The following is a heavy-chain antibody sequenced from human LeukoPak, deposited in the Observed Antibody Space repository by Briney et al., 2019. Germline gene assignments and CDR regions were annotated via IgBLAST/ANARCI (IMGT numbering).Heavy chain of an antibody. CDR3: ARDRLELVIAVAGQGDLGTFDY. CDR1: GYTFTGYY. V-gene: IGHV1-2*02. Sequence: ASVKVSCKASGYTFTGYYMHWVRQAPGQGLEWMGWINPNSGGTNYAQKFQGRVTMTRDTSISTAYMELSRLRSDDTAVYYCARDRLELVIAVAGQGDLGTFDYWGQGTLVTVSS. J-gene: IGHJ4*02. CDR2: INPNSGGT. D-gene: IGHD6-19*01.